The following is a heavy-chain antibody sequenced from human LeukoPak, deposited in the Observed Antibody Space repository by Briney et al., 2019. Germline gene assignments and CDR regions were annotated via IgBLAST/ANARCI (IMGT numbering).Heavy chain of an antibody. CDR3: AREAEILSIRGVAHHFDY. J-gene: IGHJ4*02. D-gene: IGHD3-10*01. CDR2: INPNSGGT. V-gene: IGHV1-2*02. Sequence: ASVKVSCKASGYTFTGYYMHWVRQAPGQGLEWMGWINPNSGGTKYSQKFQGRVTITRDTSASTAYMELSSLRSEDTAVYYCAREAEILSIRGVAHHFDYWGQGTLVTVSS. CDR1: GYTFTGYY.